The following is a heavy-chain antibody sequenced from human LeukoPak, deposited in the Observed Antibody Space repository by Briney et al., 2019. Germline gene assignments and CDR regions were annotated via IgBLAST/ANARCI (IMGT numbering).Heavy chain of an antibody. CDR1: GFTFSSYW. V-gene: IGHV3-23*01. J-gene: IGHJ5*02. D-gene: IGHD2-2*01. CDR2: ISGSADNT. CDR3: AKGQLALGFDP. Sequence: PGGSLRLSCAASGFTFSSYWMSWVRQAPGKGLEWVSGISGSADNTYYADSVKGRFTISRDKSKNMLYLQMNSLRVEDTAVYYCAKGQLALGFDPWGQGTLVTVSS.